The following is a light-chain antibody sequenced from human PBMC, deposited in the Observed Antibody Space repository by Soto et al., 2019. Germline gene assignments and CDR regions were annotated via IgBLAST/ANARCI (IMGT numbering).Light chain of an antibody. J-gene: IGKJ4*01. CDR1: QSISNW. Sequence: DIQMTQSPSTLSTSVGDRVTITCRASQSISNWLAWYQQKPGKAPKLLIYDASRLESGVPSRFSGSGSGTEFTLTISSLQPDDFATYYCQQYTGYPLTFGGGTKV. CDR3: QQYTGYPLT. V-gene: IGKV1-5*01. CDR2: DAS.